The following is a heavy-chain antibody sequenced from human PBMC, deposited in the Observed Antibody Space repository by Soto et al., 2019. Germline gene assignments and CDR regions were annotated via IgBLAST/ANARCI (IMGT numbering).Heavy chain of an antibody. CDR1: GFSLSTSGVG. J-gene: IGHJ4*01. CDR2: IFWDDDE. CDR3: ARSTRGYSYFFDY. V-gene: IGHV2-5*05. Sequence: QITLKESGPTLVKPTQTLTLTCTFSGFSLSTSGVGVGWIRQPPGKAPDWLALIFWDDDERYGPSLKSRLTITKDNSKNQVVLKMTTMDTVNTATEYCARSTRGYSYFFDYWGHGTLVTVSS. D-gene: IGHD2-15*01.